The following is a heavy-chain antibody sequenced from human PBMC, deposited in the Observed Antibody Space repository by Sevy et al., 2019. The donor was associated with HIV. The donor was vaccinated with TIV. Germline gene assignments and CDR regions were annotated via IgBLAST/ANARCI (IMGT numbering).Heavy chain of an antibody. Sequence: GGSLRLSCAASGFTFSSYSMNWVRQAPGKGLEWVSSISSSSYIYYADSVKGRFTISRDNAKNSLYLQMNSLRAEDTAVYYCAREGTTMTTVTRYLDYWGQGTLVTVSS. V-gene: IGHV3-21*01. CDR1: GFTFSSYS. CDR3: AREGTTMTTVTRYLDY. J-gene: IGHJ4*02. D-gene: IGHD4-17*01. CDR2: ISSSSYI.